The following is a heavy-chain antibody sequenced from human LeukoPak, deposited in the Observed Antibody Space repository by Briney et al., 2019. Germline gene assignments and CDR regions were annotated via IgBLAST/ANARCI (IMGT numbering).Heavy chain of an antibody. Sequence: GGSLRLSCAASGFTFTSYCMTWVRQAPGKGLEWVANIKQDGSEKYYVDSVKGRFTISRDNAKNSLYLQMNSLRAEDTAVYYCAELGITMIGGVWGKGTTVTISS. CDR2: IKQDGSEK. V-gene: IGHV3-7*03. J-gene: IGHJ6*04. D-gene: IGHD3-10*02. CDR3: AELGITMIGGV. CDR1: GFTFTSYC.